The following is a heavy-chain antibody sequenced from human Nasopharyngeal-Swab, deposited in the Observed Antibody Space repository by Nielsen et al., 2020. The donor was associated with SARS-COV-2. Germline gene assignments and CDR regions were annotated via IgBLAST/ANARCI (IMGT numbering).Heavy chain of an antibody. V-gene: IGHV3-48*04. J-gene: IGHJ6*02. CDR3: AKDKEVLGYYGMDV. Sequence: GESLKISCAASGFTFSSYAMHWVRQAPGKGLEWVSYISSSGSTIYYADSVKGRFTISRDNAKNSLYLQMNSLRAEDTALYYCAKDKEVLGYYGMDVWGQGTTVTVSS. CDR1: GFTFSSYA. CDR2: ISSSGSTI. D-gene: IGHD3-10*01.